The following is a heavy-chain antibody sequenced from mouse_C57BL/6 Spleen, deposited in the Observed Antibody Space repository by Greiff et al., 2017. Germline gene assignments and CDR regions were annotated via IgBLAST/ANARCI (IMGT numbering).Heavy chain of an antibody. CDR1: GYTFTDYY. D-gene: IGHD1-1*01. Sequence: EVQLQQSGPELVKPGASVKISCKASGYTFTDYYMNWVKQSHGKSLEWIGDINPNNGGTSYNQKFKGKATLTVDKSSSTAYMELRSLTSEDSAVYYCARYYYGSNPFAYWGQGTLVTVSA. CDR3: ARYYYGSNPFAY. CDR2: INPNNGGT. V-gene: IGHV1-26*01. J-gene: IGHJ3*01.